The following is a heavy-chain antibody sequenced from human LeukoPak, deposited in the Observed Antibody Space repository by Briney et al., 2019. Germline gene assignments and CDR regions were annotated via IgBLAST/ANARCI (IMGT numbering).Heavy chain of an antibody. CDR3: ASFRTGYSYYFDY. D-gene: IGHD3/OR15-3a*01. V-gene: IGHV3-21*01. CDR1: GFTFSDYN. J-gene: IGHJ4*02. CDR2: ISPSGRSI. Sequence: GGSLRLSCAASGFTFSDYNMNWVRQTPGRGLEWVSSISPSGRSISYADSVKGRFTISRDNAKNSLYLQMSSLRAEDTAVYYCASFRTGYSYYFDYWGQGILVTVSS.